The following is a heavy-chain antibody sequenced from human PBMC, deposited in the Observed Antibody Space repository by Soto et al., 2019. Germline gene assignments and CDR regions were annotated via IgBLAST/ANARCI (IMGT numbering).Heavy chain of an antibody. CDR2: IHYSGST. Sequence: SETLSLTCTLSGDTISSYYWSWIRQPPGKGLEWIGNIHYSGSTNYNPSLKGRVTISVDTSKNQFSLNLSSVTAAATAVYHFRRHTPAIAISDHWGRGTLVTATS. J-gene: IGHJ4*02. CDR1: GDTISSYY. V-gene: IGHV4-59*08. D-gene: IGHD2-21*01. CDR3: RRHTPAIAISDH.